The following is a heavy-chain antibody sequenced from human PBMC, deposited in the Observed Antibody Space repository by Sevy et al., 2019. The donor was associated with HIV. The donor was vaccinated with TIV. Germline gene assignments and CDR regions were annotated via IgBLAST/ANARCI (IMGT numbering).Heavy chain of an antibody. D-gene: IGHD5-18*01. Sequence: ASVKVSCKASGYTFSDHFIHWVRQAPGQGLEWMGWINPNSGDTKYAQNFHGRVTLTRGTSIGSGYMELTSPRSDDTAVYYCATHGGYRYGSLLDYWGQGTLVTVSS. CDR3: ATHGGYRYGSLLDY. J-gene: IGHJ4*02. CDR1: GYTFSDHF. V-gene: IGHV1-2*02. CDR2: INPNSGDT.